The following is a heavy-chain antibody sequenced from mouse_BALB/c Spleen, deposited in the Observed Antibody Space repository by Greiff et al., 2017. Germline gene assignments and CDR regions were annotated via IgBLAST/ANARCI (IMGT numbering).Heavy chain of an antibody. Sequence: VQVVESGPGLVAPSQSLSITCTVSGFSLTGYGVNWVRQPPGKGLEWLGMIWGDGSTDYNSALKSRLSISKDNSKSQVFLKMNSLQTDDTARYYCARGGAYYGNSWFAYWGQGTLVTVSA. V-gene: IGHV2-6-7*01. J-gene: IGHJ3*01. CDR3: ARGGAYYGNSWFAY. D-gene: IGHD2-10*01. CDR2: IWGDGST. CDR1: GFSLTGYG.